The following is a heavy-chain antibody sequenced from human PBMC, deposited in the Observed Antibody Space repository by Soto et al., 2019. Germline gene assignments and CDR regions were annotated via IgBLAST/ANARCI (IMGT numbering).Heavy chain of an antibody. CDR1: GFMFSGYS. CDR2: ITSSSTYI. J-gene: IGHJ6*02. V-gene: IGHV3-21*01. D-gene: IGHD4-4*01. CDR3: AGTTVTPRPPYYYYAMDV. Sequence: PGGSLRLSCAASGFMFSGYSMNWVRQALGKGLEWVSSITSSSTYIYYADSVKGRFTISRDNAKSSLYLQMNSLRADDTAVYYCAGTTVTPRPPYYYYAMDVWGQGTTVTVSS.